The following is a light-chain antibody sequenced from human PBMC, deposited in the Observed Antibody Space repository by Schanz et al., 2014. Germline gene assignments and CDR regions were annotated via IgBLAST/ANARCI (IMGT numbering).Light chain of an antibody. Sequence: QSALTQPASVSGSPGQSITISCTGTSSDVGGYNYVSWYQQHPGKAPKLMIFDVTNRPSGVPDRFSASKSGNTASLTISGLQAEDEADYYCAAWDDSLSAWLFGGGTKLTVL. V-gene: IGLV2-14*01. CDR1: SSDVGGYNY. CDR3: AAWDDSLSAWL. J-gene: IGLJ3*02. CDR2: DVT.